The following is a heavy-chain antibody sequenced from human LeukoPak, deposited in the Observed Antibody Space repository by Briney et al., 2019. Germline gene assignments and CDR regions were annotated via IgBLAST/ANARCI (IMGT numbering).Heavy chain of an antibody. CDR3: ARGSGSHFHFDY. CDR2: ITGSGGST. V-gene: IGHV3-23*01. CDR1: GFTFSSYA. J-gene: IGHJ4*02. D-gene: IGHD1-26*01. Sequence: GGSLRLSCAASGFTFSSYAMSWVRQAPGKGLEWVSAITGSGGSTYYADSVKGRFTISRDNSKNTLDLQMNSLRAEDTAVYYCARGSGSHFHFDYWGQGTLVTVSS.